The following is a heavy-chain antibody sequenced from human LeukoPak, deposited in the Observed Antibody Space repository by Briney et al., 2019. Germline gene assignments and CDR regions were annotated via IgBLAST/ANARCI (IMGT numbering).Heavy chain of an antibody. CDR3: ARDGFNTYYYDSSGYYDY. V-gene: IGHV3-30*02. Sequence: GGSLRLSCAASGFTFSSYGMHWVRQAPGKGLEWVAFIRYDGSNKYYADSVKGRFTISRDNAKNSLYLQMNSLRAEDTAVYYCARDGFNTYYYDSSGYYDYWGQGTLVTVSS. CDR2: IRYDGSNK. J-gene: IGHJ4*02. D-gene: IGHD3-22*01. CDR1: GFTFSSYG.